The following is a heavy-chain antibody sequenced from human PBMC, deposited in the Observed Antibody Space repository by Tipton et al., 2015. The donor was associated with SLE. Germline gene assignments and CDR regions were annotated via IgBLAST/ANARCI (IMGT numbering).Heavy chain of an antibody. CDR3: ARTRREYYYDTSGYYAYFQY. Sequence: TLSLTCTVSGDSVKSRYWIWVRQPAGRGLEWIGYIYYSGSTNYNPSLRSRVTISVDTSKNQFSLKLSSVTAADTAVYYCARTRREYYYDTSGYYAYFQYWGQGTLATVSS. CDR2: IYYSGST. J-gene: IGHJ1*01. D-gene: IGHD3-22*01. CDR1: GDSVKSRY. V-gene: IGHV4-59*02.